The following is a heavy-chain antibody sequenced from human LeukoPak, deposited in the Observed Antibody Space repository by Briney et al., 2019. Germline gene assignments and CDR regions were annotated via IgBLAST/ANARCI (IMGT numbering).Heavy chain of an antibody. CDR2: VIPIFSTA. Sequence: SVKVSCKASGGTFSNYAIGWVRQAPGQGLEWMGGVIPIFSTANYAQKFQGRVTITADRSTSTAYMELSSLRSEDTAVYYCARGKEGSSIAPRRTKSYYYMDVWGKGTTVTVSS. CDR3: ARGKEGSSIAPRRTKSYYYMDV. J-gene: IGHJ6*03. D-gene: IGHD6-6*01. V-gene: IGHV1-69*06. CDR1: GGTFSNYA.